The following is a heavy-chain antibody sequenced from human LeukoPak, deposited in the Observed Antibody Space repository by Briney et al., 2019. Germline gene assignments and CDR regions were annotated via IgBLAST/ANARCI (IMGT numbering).Heavy chain of an antibody. CDR3: VTQGNWT. V-gene: IGHV3-74*01. CDR2: INTDGSSP. Sequence: GGSLRLSCAASGFTFSAYWMHWVRQAPGKGLVWVSRINTDGSSPTYAASVKGRFTISRDNAKNTLYLQMNSLTAEDTAVYYRVTQGNWTWGQGTLVTVSS. J-gene: IGHJ4*02. D-gene: IGHD1-1*01. CDR1: GFTFSAYW.